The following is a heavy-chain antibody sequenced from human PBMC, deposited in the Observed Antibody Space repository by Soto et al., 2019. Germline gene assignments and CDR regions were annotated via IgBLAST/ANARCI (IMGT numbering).Heavy chain of an antibody. J-gene: IGHJ5*02. CDR2: ISHEGINK. CDR1: GFSFSSYA. D-gene: IGHD6-19*01. CDR3: AGGLYRSDYFVKWFEP. V-gene: IGHV3-30-3*01. Sequence: QVRLVESGGGVVQPGRSLRLSCTASGFSFSSYAMYWFRQPPGKGLEWVAVISHEGINKHYADSVKGRVTVSRDNSNHSVELPAKRLRGWGTATDCWAGGLYRSDYFVKWFEPWGQGTLVTVSS.